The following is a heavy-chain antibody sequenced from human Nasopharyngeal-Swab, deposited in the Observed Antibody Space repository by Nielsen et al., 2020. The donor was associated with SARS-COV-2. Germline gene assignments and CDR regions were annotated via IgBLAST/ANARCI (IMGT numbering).Heavy chain of an antibody. J-gene: IGHJ4*02. V-gene: IGHV3-74*01. CDR3: TKGRADYSNPSFDN. CDR1: GFTFSSYW. Sequence: GESLKIPCAASGFTFSSYWMHWVRQAPGKGLVWVSRINSDGSSTSYADSVKGRFTIPRDNARNSLYLQMNSLRTEDTAFYYCTKGRADYSNPSFDNWGQGTLVTVSS. CDR2: INSDGSST. D-gene: IGHD4-11*01.